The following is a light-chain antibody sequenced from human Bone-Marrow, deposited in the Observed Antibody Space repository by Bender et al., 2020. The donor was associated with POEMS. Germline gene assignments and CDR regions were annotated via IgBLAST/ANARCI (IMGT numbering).Light chain of an antibody. J-gene: IGLJ3*02. CDR3: ATWDDSRNGWV. CDR2: NNS. Sequence: QSVLTQPLSASGTPGQRVTIPCSGSSSKFGSYPVNWYQQLPGAAPKLVIFNNSQRPSGVPDRFSGSNSGTSASLAISGLLSDDEADFYCATWDDSRNGWVFGGGTKLTVL. CDR1: SSKFGSYP. V-gene: IGLV1-44*01.